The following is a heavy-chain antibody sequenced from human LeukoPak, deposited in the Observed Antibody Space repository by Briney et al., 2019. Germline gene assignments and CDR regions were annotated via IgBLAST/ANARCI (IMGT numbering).Heavy chain of an antibody. V-gene: IGHV4-59*01. Sequence: SETLSLTCTVSGGSISSYYWSWIRQPPGKGLEWIGYIYYSGSTNYNPSLKSRVTISVDTSKNQFSLKLSSVTAGDTAVYYCARDLGYSYGYDYWGQGTLVTVSS. J-gene: IGHJ4*02. D-gene: IGHD5-18*01. CDR1: GGSISSYY. CDR3: ARDLGYSYGYDY. CDR2: IYYSGST.